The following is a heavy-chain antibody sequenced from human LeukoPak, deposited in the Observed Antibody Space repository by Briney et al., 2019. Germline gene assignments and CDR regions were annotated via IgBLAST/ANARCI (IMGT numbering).Heavy chain of an antibody. Sequence: QPGGSLRISCAASGFMFDDYAMHWGRQVPGRGLEWVSLISGDGVSSFYADSVKGRFTISRDNNNSSLSLQMRRLTTEDTAFYYCVREQFSHTSNYFDNWGQGILVTVSS. V-gene: IGHV3-43*02. CDR2: ISGDGVSS. J-gene: IGHJ4*02. D-gene: IGHD5-24*01. CDR3: VREQFSHTSNYFDN. CDR1: GFMFDDYA.